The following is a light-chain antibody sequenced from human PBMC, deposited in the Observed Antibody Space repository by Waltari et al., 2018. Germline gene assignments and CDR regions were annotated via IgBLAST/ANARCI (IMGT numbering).Light chain of an antibody. J-gene: IGKJ2*01. CDR2: ATS. V-gene: IGKV1-39*01. CDR3: QHTFETPYS. CDR1: ENIGSY. Sequence: DIQMTQSPSSLSASIGDRVTITCRASENIGSYLNWYQQRTGEAPKLLIYATSTLQTEVPSRFSGRGSRTDLTLTISSLQPEDFATYYCQHTFETPYSFGQGDEL.